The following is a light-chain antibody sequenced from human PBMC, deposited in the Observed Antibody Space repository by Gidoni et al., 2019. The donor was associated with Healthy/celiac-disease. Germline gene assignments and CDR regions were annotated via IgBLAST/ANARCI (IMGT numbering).Light chain of an antibody. CDR3: CSYAGSSTFDVV. V-gene: IGLV2-23*02. CDR1: SSDVGSYNL. J-gene: IGLJ2*01. Sequence: QSALTQPASVSGSSGQSITISCTGTSSDVGSYNLVSWYQQHPGKAPKLMIYEVSKRPSGVSNRFSGSKSGNTASLTISGLQAEDEADYYCCSYAGSSTFDVVFGGGTKLTVL. CDR2: EVS.